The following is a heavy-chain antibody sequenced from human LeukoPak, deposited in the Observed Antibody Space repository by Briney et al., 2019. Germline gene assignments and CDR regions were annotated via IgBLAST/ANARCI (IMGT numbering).Heavy chain of an antibody. CDR2: ISGSGAST. CDR1: GFTFSNYA. J-gene: IGHJ4*02. Sequence: GGSLRLSCAASGFTFSNYAMSWVRQAPGKGLQWVSVISGSGASTYYADSVKGRFTISRDSSKNTLSLQMNSLRADDTAVYYCAEDTAALTPGAFDSWGQGTLVTVSS. D-gene: IGHD1-26*01. CDR3: AEDTAALTPGAFDS. V-gene: IGHV3-23*01.